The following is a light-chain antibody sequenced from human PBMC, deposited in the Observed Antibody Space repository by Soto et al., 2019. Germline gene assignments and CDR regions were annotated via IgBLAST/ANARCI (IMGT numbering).Light chain of an antibody. J-gene: IGKJ1*01. CDR1: QSIGDL. CDR2: KAS. CDR3: QQYNSYS. Sequence: DIQMTQSPSTLSASVEDRVTITCRASQSIGDLLAWYQQKPGEAPKVLIYKASYLESGVPSRFSGSGSGTEFTLTISSLQPDDFATYYCQQYNSYSFGQGTKVDIK. V-gene: IGKV1-5*03.